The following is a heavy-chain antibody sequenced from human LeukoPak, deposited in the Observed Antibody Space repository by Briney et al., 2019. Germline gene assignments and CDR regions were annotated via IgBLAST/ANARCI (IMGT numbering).Heavy chain of an antibody. CDR2: MNPNSGNT. J-gene: IGHJ4*02. V-gene: IGHV1-8*01. D-gene: IGHD5-12*01. CDR3: ARGRGSSSGSELLDY. Sequence: ALVTVSCKASGYTFTSYDINWVRQATGQGLEWMGWMNPNSGNTAYAQKFQGRVTMTGNTSISTAYMELSSLRSEDTAVYSCARGRGSSSGSELLDYWGQGTLVTVSS. CDR1: GYTFTSYD.